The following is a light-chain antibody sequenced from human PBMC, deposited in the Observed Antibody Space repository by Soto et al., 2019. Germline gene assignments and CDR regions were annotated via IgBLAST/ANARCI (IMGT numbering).Light chain of an antibody. J-gene: IGKJ1*01. Sequence: EIVLTQSPATLSLSPGERATLSCRASQSVSSYLAWYQQKPGQAPRLLIYDASNRATGISDRFSGSGSGTDFTLTISRLEPEDFAVYYCQQYGSSPPQWTFGQGTKVDIK. CDR2: DAS. V-gene: IGKV3-20*01. CDR1: QSVSSY. CDR3: QQYGSSPPQWT.